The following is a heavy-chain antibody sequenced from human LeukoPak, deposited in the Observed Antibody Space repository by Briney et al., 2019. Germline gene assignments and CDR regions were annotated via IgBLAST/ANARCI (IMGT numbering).Heavy chain of an antibody. J-gene: IGHJ6*02. V-gene: IGHV1-69*04. Sequence: SATLFNTAYGGTFSSYDMSWVRQAPGHGHEWMGRIIPILGIANYAQKFQGRVTITADKSTSTAYMELSSLRSEDTAVYYCATEVVAATRYYYGMDVWGQGTTVTVSS. D-gene: IGHD2-15*01. CDR3: ATEVVAATRYYYGMDV. CDR2: IIPILGIA. CDR1: GGTFSSYD.